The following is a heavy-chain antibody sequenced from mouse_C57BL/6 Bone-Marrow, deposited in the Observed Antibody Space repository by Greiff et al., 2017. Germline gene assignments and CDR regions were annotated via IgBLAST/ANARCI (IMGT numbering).Heavy chain of an antibody. Sequence: VQLQQSGPGLVQPSQSLSITCTVSGFSFTSYGVHWVRQSPGKGLEWLGVIWRGGSTDYNAAFMSRPSITKDNSKSQVFFKMNRLQADDTAIYYGAKGGVTRYYYAMDYWGQGTSVTVSS. CDR1: GFSFTSYG. J-gene: IGHJ4*01. CDR3: AKGGVTRYYYAMDY. D-gene: IGHD2-5*01. CDR2: IWRGGST. V-gene: IGHV2-5*01.